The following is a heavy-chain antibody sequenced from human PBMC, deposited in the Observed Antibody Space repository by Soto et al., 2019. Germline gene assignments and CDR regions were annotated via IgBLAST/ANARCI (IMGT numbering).Heavy chain of an antibody. CDR2: IDPSDSYT. CDR3: ASQYYDILTYYGMDV. CDR1: GYSFTSYW. D-gene: IGHD3-9*01. Sequence: GESLKISCKGSGYSFTSYWISWVRQMPGKGLEWMGRIDPSDSYTNYSPSFQGHVTISADKSISTAYLQWSSLKASDTAMYYCASQYYDILTYYGMDVWGQGTTVTVSS. J-gene: IGHJ6*02. V-gene: IGHV5-10-1*01.